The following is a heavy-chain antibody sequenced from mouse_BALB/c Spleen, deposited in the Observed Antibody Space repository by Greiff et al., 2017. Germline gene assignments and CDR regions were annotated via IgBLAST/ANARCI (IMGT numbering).Heavy chain of an antibody. Sequence: QVQLQQSGPELVKPGALVKISCTASGYTFTSYDITWVKQRPGQGLEWIVWINPGDGSTNYNEKFKGRATLAGDKTSSTAYLQLSSLTSEDSAVYVCARREVRRHWYFDVWGAGTPVTVSA. V-gene: IGHV1S56*01. J-gene: IGHJ1*01. D-gene: IGHD2-14*01. CDR2: INPGDGST. CDR1: GYTFTSYD. CDR3: ARREVRRHWYFDV.